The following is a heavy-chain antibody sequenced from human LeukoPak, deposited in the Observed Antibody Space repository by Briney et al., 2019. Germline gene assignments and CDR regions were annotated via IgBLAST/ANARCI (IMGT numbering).Heavy chain of an antibody. CDR1: GYTFISYG. Sequence: GASVEVSCKASGYTFISYGISWVRQAPGQGLEWMGWISAYNGNTNYAQKLQGRVTMTTDTSTSTAYMELRSLRSDDTAVYYCARGMYGIVVVPAAPFDYWGQGTLVTVSS. CDR2: ISAYNGNT. D-gene: IGHD2-2*01. CDR3: ARGMYGIVVVPAAPFDY. V-gene: IGHV1-18*01. J-gene: IGHJ4*02.